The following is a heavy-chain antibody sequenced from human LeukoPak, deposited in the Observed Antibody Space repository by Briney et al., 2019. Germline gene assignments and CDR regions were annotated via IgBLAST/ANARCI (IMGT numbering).Heavy chain of an antibody. Sequence: ASETLSLTCTVSGGSIGSYYWSWVRQPPGKGLEWIGYVYYSGTTNYNPSLKSRVTISVDTSKNQFSLKLSSVTAADAAVYYCAGGSGSYTWFDPWGQGTLVTVSS. J-gene: IGHJ5*02. CDR1: GGSIGSYY. D-gene: IGHD3-10*01. CDR2: VYYSGTT. V-gene: IGHV4-59*01. CDR3: AGGSGSYTWFDP.